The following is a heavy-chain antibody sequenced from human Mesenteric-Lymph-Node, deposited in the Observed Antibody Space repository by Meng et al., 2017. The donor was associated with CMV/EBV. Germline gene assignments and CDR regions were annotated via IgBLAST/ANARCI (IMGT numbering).Heavy chain of an antibody. Sequence: GGSLRLSCVASKFIFDDYGMHWVRQAPGKGLEWVAGINWNSGSLHYADSVRGRFTISRDNAKNSLYLQMNSLRAEDTGLYYCAKDIGIQLNYFDYWGQGTLVTVSS. D-gene: IGHD1-1*01. CDR3: AKDIGIQLNYFDY. CDR2: INWNSGSL. CDR1: KFIFDDYG. V-gene: IGHV3-9*01. J-gene: IGHJ4*02.